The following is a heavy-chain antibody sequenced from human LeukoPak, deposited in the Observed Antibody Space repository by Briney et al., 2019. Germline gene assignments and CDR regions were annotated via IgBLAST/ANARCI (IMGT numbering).Heavy chain of an antibody. CDR2: ICNSGGCT. V-gene: IGHV3-23*01. CDR1: GFTFSVYA. J-gene: IGHJ4*02. CDR3: AQLFDSHSHS. D-gene: IGHD3-10*02. Sequence: GGSLRLSCAASGFTFSVYAMTCVRQAPGKGLEWVSAICNSGGCTYYGDSVKGRFTVSRDNSKNTLYLQMNSLRADDTAIYYCAQLFDSHSHSWGQGTLVTVSS.